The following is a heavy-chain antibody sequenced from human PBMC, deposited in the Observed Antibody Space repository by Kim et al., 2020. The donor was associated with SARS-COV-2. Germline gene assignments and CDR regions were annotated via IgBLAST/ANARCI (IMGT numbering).Heavy chain of an antibody. Sequence: ASVKVSCQASGYTFTSYYMHWVRQAPGQGLEWMGIINPSGGSTSYAQKFQGRVTMTRDTSTSTVYMELSSLRSEDTAVYYCARGHIDYYDSSGYHDYWGQGTLVTVSS. CDR2: INPSGGST. V-gene: IGHV1-46*01. D-gene: IGHD3-22*01. CDR3: ARGHIDYYDSSGYHDY. CDR1: GYTFTSYY. J-gene: IGHJ4*02.